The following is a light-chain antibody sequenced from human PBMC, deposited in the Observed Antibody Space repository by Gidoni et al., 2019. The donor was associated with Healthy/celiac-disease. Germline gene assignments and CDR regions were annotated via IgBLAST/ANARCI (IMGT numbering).Light chain of an antibody. CDR3: YSTDSSGNRYV. J-gene: IGLJ1*01. Sequence: SYELTQPPSVSVSPGQTARITCSGDALPKKYADWYQQKSGQAPVLVIYEDSKRPSGIPERFSGSSSGTMATLTISGAQVEDEADYYCYSTDSSGNRYVFGTGTKVTVL. CDR1: ALPKKY. V-gene: IGLV3-10*01. CDR2: EDS.